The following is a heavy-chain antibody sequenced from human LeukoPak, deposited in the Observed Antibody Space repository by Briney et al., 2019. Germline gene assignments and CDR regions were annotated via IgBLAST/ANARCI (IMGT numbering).Heavy chain of an antibody. V-gene: IGHV3-48*04. Sequence: GGSLRLSCAASGFTFSSYSMNWVRQAPGKGLEWVSYISSSSSTIYYADSVKGRFTISRDNAKNSLYLQMNSLRAEDTAVYYCAREVYCSGGSCYSSYFDYWGQGTLVTVSS. J-gene: IGHJ4*02. CDR1: GFTFSSYS. CDR2: ISSSSSTI. D-gene: IGHD2-15*01. CDR3: AREVYCSGGSCYSSYFDY.